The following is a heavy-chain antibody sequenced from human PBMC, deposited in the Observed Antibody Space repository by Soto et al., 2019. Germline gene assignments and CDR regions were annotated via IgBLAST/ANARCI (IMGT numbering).Heavy chain of an antibody. CDR3: ASNRWADAFDI. J-gene: IGHJ3*02. CDR1: GGSISSDNW. Sequence: QVQLQESGPGLVKPSGTLSLTCAVSGGSISSDNWWSWVRQPPGKGLEWIGEIYHSGSTNYNTSLERRVPTSVDESRHQFSLTLSSVTAADTAVYYCASNRWADAFDIWGPGTLVTVSS. D-gene: IGHD3-16*02. CDR2: IYHSGST. V-gene: IGHV4-4*02.